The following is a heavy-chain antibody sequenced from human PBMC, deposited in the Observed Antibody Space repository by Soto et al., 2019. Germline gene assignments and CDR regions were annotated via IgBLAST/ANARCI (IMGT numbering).Heavy chain of an antibody. CDR1: GGSISSYY. CDR3: ARHDSGGSYYYYYYTDV. J-gene: IGHJ6*03. CDR2: IYYSGST. V-gene: IGHV4-59*08. Sequence: SETLSLTCTVSGGSISSYYWSWIRQPPGKGLEWIGYIYYSGSTNYNPSLKSRVTISVDTSKNQFSLKLSSVTAADTAVYYCARHDSGGSYYYYYYTDVWGKGTTVTVSS. D-gene: IGHD2-15*01.